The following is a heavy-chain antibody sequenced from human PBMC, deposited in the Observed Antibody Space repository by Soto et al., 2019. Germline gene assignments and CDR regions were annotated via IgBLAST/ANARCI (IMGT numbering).Heavy chain of an antibody. J-gene: IGHJ4*02. Sequence: PSETLSLTCTVSGGSISSYYWSWIRQPPGKGLEWIGYIYYSGSTNYNPSLKSRVTISVDTSKNQFSLKLSSVTAADTAVYYCARGVVVVAASQELDYWGQGTLVTV. CDR3: ARGVVVVAASQELDY. V-gene: IGHV4-59*01. D-gene: IGHD2-15*01. CDR1: GGSISSYY. CDR2: IYYSGST.